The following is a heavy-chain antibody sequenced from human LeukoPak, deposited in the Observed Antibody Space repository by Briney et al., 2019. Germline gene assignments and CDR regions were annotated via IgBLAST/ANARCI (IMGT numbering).Heavy chain of an antibody. V-gene: IGHV3-23*01. Sequence: HPGGSLRLSCAASGFTFSSYAMSWVRQAPGKGLEWVSAISGRGGSTYYADSVKGRFTISRDNSKNTLYLQMNSLRAEDTAVYYCAKDPEYYYDSSGYLWGQGTLVTVSS. CDR2: ISGRGGST. CDR1: GFTFSSYA. D-gene: IGHD3-22*01. J-gene: IGHJ4*02. CDR3: AKDPEYYYDSSGYL.